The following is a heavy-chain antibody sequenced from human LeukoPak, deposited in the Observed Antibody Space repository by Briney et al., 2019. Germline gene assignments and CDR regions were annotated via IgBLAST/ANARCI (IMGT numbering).Heavy chain of an antibody. V-gene: IGHV4-39*01. D-gene: IGHD6-13*01. J-gene: IGHJ5*02. CDR1: GDSISSSSNY. CDR3: ARSLAAAGPTHNWFAP. CDR2: IYYSGDT. Sequence: SETLSLTCSVSGDSISSSSNYWGWIRQPPGKGLEWIGSIYYSGDTYYNPSLRSRVTISVDTSKNQFSLKLTSVTAADTAVYYRARSLAAAGPTHNWFAPWGQGTLVTVPS.